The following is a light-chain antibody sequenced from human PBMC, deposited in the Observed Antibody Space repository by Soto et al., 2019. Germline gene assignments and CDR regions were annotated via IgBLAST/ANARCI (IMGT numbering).Light chain of an antibody. J-gene: IGLJ1*01. CDR3: HAWDSTTDV. Sequence: SYELTQPPSVSVSPGQTATITCSGDNLGDKYTSWYQQRSGQSPVLVIYQETKRPSGIPDRFSGSNSGNTATLTISGTQAVDEADYYCHAWDSTTDVFGTGTKLTVL. CDR1: NLGDKY. V-gene: IGLV3-1*01. CDR2: QET.